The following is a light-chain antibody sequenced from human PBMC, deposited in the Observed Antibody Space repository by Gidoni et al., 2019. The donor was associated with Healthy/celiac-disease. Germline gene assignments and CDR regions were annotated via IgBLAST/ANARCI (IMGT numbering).Light chain of an antibody. CDR2: AVG. CDR1: SSEGGVYHY. CDR3: CSYAVSYVV. V-gene: IGLV2-11*01. J-gene: IGLJ2*01. Sequence: QSALTQPRTGTGAPGQSVTISCTGTSSEGGVYHYVSWYQKHPGKAPNRMIYAVGKRPSGVPARFSGSKSGNTASLTISGLQSEDEAEYYCCSYAVSYVVFRGGTTLTVL.